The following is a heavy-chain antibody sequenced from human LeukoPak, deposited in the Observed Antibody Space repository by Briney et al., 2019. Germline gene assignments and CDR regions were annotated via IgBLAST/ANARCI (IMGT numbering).Heavy chain of an antibody. Sequence: NTSETLSLTCSVSGDSISNYYWSWIRQPPGKGLEWIGYLYYNGNTNYNPSLKSRVTISVDTSKNQFSLKLSSVTAADTAVYYCARGVYIAAAQYGFWGQGTLVTVSS. V-gene: IGHV4-59*01. D-gene: IGHD6-13*01. CDR3: ARGVYIAAAQYGF. J-gene: IGHJ4*02. CDR1: GDSISNYY. CDR2: LYYNGNT.